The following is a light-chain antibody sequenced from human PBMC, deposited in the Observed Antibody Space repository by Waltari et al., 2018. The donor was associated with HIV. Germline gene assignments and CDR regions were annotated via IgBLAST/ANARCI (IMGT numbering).Light chain of an antibody. V-gene: IGKV4-1*01. CDR3: QQYLRTPYT. J-gene: IGKJ2*01. CDR1: PSLLYPSTNNTY. CDR2: WES. Sequence: DIVVLQYPDSLTVPLGERATVFCESSPSLLYPSTNNTYLAWYQQKAGQSPQLLIYWESVRESGVSDRFIASGSGTDFTLTITNVQTEDASIYFCQQYLRTPYTFAQGTKVEI.